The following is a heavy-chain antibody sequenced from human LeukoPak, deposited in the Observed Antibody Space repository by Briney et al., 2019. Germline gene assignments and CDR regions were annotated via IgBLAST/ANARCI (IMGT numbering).Heavy chain of an antibody. D-gene: IGHD3-22*01. CDR3: VSKNRYYDGSGSYYNYFDY. Sequence: GGSLRLSCAASGYTFSTYWMHWVRQGPGEGLVWVSRINEDGSSTSYAESVRGRFTISRDNAKNTLYLQMNSLRAEDAAVYYCVSKNRYYDGSGSYYNYFDYWGQGTLVTVSS. J-gene: IGHJ4*02. CDR1: GYTFSTYW. V-gene: IGHV3-74*01. CDR2: INEDGSST.